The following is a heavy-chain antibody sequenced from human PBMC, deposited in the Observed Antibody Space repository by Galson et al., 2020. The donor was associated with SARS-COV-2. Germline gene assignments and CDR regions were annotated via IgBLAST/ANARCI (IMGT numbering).Heavy chain of an antibody. D-gene: IGHD3-10*01. Sequence: SETLSLTCTVSGGSISSGGYYWSWIRQHPGKGLEWIGYIYYSGSTYYNPSLKSRVTISVDTSKNQFSLKLSSVTAADTAVYYCVRAVRGVIIKGFDWFDPWGQGTLVTVSS. CDR3: VRAVRGVIIKGFDWFDP. V-gene: IGHV4-31*03. CDR1: GGSISSGGYY. CDR2: IYYSGST. J-gene: IGHJ5*02.